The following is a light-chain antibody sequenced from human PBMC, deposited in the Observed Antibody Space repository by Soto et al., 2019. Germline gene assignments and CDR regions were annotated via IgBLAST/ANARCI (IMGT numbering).Light chain of an antibody. CDR2: DDN. CDR1: RSNMGINY. V-gene: IGLV1-51*01. Sequence: QSVLTQPPSVSAAPGQRVTISCSGSRSNMGINYVSWYQQLPGTAPKVLIYDDNKRPSGIPDRFSGSKSGTSATLGITGFQTGDEADYYCGSWDSSLSAYVFGTGTKLTVL. J-gene: IGLJ1*01. CDR3: GSWDSSLSAYV.